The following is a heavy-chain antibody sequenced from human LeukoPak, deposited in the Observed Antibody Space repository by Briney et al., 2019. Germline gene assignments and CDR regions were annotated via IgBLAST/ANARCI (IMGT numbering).Heavy chain of an antibody. Sequence: GGSPRLSCAGSGFTFSDYAMSWVRQAPGKGLEWVSGISGSGGNTYYADSVKGRFTISTDNSKNTVYLQMNSLRAEDTALYFCANYIQRPPGMDVWGQGTMVTVSS. CDR1: GFTFSDYA. CDR3: ANYIQRPPGMDV. D-gene: IGHD2-15*01. CDR2: ISGSGGNT. J-gene: IGHJ6*02. V-gene: IGHV3-23*01.